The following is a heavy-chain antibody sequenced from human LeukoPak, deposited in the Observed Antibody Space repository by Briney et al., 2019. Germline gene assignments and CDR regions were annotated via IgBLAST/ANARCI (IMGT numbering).Heavy chain of an antibody. CDR3: ARAPLNLIQLWPQYYFDY. CDR2: INHSGST. Sequence: SETLSLTCAVYGGSFSGYYWSWIRQPPGKGLEWIGEINHSGSTNYNPSLKSRVTISVDTSKNQFSLKLSPVTAADTAVYYCARAPLNLIQLWPQYYFDYWGQGTLVTVSS. CDR1: GGSFSGYY. J-gene: IGHJ4*02. D-gene: IGHD5-18*01. V-gene: IGHV4-34*01.